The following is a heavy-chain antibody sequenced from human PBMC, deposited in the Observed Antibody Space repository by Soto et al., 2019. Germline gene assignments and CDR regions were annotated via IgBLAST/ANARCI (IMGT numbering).Heavy chain of an antibody. CDR3: ARGKWGALYDY. V-gene: IGHV4-30-2*01. CDR1: GGSISSGGYS. J-gene: IGHJ4*02. CDR2: IYHSGST. D-gene: IGHD1-26*01. Sequence: SETLSLTCAVSGGSISSGGYSWSWIRQPPGKGLEWIGYIYHSGSTYYNPSLKSRVTISVDRSKNQFSLKLSSVTAADTAVYYCARGKWGALYDYWGQGTLVTVSS.